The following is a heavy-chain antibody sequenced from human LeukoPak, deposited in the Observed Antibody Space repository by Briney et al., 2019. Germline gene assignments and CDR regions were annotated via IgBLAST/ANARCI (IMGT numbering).Heavy chain of an antibody. CDR2: INPNSGGT. J-gene: IGHJ4*02. D-gene: IGHD3-3*01. CDR1: GYTFTGYY. V-gene: IGHV1-2*02. Sequence: ASVKVSCKASGYTFTGYYMHWVRQAPGQGLEWMGWINPNSGGTNYAQKFQGRVTMTRDTSISTAYMELSRLRSDDTAVYYCARDSFWSGYYTPFDYWGQGTLVTVSS. CDR3: ARDSFWSGYYTPFDY.